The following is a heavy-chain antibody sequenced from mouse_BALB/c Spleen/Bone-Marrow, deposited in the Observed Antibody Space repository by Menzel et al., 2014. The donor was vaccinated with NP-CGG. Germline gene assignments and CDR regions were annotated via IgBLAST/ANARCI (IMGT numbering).Heavy chain of an antibody. CDR2: IYPGSGNT. CDR3: TRRRSLDY. Sequence: QVQLQQSGTELVRPGTSVKISCKASGYAFTNYWLGWVKQRPGHGLEWIGDIYPGSGNTYYNEKFKGKATLTADKSSSTAYMQLSGVTSEDSSVYFCTRRRSLDYWGQGTTLTVSS. CDR1: GYAFTNYW. J-gene: IGHJ2*01. V-gene: IGHV1-63*01.